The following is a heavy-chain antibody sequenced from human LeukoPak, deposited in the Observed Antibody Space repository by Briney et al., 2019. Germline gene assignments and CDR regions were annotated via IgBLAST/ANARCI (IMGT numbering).Heavy chain of an antibody. Sequence: SETLSLTCTVSSGSISNYYWSWVRQPPGKGLEWIGYIYSSGSTNYNPSLKSRVTISLDTSKNQFSLRLSSVAAADTAVYYCARDQTPHYYDSSGYYRNDAFDIWGQGTMVTVSS. CDR2: IYSSGST. D-gene: IGHD3-22*01. CDR1: SGSISNYY. J-gene: IGHJ3*02. V-gene: IGHV4-59*01. CDR3: ARDQTPHYYDSSGYYRNDAFDI.